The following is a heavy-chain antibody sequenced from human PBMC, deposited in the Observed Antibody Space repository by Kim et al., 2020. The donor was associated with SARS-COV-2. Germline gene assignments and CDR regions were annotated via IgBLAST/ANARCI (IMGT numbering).Heavy chain of an antibody. J-gene: IGHJ4*02. CDR2: IYTTGNT. CDR3: ARGGLSTLYPFDF. Sequence: SETLSLTCTVSGGSISSYYWNWIRQPAGKRLEWIGRIYTTGNTNYNPSLKSRVTMSVDTSMNQFSLRLSSVTAADTAVYYCARGGLSTLYPFDFWGQGTL. V-gene: IGHV4-4*07. D-gene: IGHD2-8*01. CDR1: GGSISSYY.